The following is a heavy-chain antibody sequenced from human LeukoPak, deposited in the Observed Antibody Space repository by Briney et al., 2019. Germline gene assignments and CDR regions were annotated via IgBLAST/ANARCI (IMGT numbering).Heavy chain of an antibody. Sequence: GESLKISCRGSGYSFTSHWIGWVRQMPGRGLEWMAIIYAGDSGTRISPSFQGQVTISADKSISTAYLQWSSLKASDTAIYYCTRHIAAAGPDYWGQGTLVTVSS. CDR2: IYAGDSGT. D-gene: IGHD6-13*01. V-gene: IGHV5-51*01. J-gene: IGHJ4*02. CDR1: GYSFTSHW. CDR3: TRHIAAAGPDY.